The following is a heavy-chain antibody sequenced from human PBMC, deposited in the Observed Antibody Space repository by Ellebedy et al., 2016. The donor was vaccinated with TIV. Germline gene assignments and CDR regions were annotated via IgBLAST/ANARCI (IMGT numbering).Heavy chain of an antibody. CDR3: ARHGKITMVRGVTPYNWFDP. D-gene: IGHD3-10*01. V-gene: IGHV5-51*01. Sequence: GESLKISXKGSGYSFTIYWIGWVRQMPGKGLEWMGIIYPGDSDTRYSPSFQGRVTISADKSISTAYLQWSSLKASDTAMYYCARHGKITMVRGVTPYNWFDPWGQGTLVTVSS. J-gene: IGHJ5*02. CDR1: GYSFTIYW. CDR2: IYPGDSDT.